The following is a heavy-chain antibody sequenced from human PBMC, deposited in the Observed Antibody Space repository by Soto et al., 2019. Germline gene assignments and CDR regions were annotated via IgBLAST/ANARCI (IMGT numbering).Heavy chain of an antibody. D-gene: IGHD2-2*01. V-gene: IGHV4-31*03. CDR2: IYYSGST. Sequence: QVQLQESGPGLVKPSQTLSLTCTVSGGSISSGGYYWSWISQHPGKGLEWIGYIYYSGSTYYNPSLKSRVTISVDTSKNQFSLKLSSVTAADTAVYYCARVNNRVMAAGIYVDYWGQGTLVTVSS. J-gene: IGHJ4*02. CDR1: GGSISSGGYY. CDR3: ARVNNRVMAAGIYVDY.